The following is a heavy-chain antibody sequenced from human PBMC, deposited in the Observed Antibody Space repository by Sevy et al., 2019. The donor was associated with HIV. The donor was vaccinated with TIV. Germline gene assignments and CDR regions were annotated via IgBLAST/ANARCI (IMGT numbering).Heavy chain of an antibody. D-gene: IGHD1-1*01. J-gene: IGHJ4*02. CDR3: AKEGNNSPDKFDS. CDR1: GFTFNKFA. Sequence: GGSLRLSCAASGFTFNKFAMSWVRQAPGKGLEWVSAISRKSLGTYYADPVKDRFSISRDDSKNMLYLQMSSLRGDDTAVYYCAKEGNNSPDKFDSWGQGTLVTVSS. CDR2: ISRKSLGT. V-gene: IGHV3-23*01.